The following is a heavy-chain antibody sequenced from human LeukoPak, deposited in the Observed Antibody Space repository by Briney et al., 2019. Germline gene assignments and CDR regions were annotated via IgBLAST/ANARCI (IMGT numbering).Heavy chain of an antibody. Sequence: SETLSLTCAVYGGSFSGYYWSWIRQPPGKGLEWIGEINHSGSTNYNPSLKSRVTISVDTSKSQFSLKLSSVTAADTAVYYCARVQTRGGVVVPAARRWFDPWGQGTLVTVSS. CDR3: ARVQTRGGVVVPAARRWFDP. V-gene: IGHV4-34*01. J-gene: IGHJ5*02. CDR1: GGSFSGYY. D-gene: IGHD2-2*01. CDR2: INHSGST.